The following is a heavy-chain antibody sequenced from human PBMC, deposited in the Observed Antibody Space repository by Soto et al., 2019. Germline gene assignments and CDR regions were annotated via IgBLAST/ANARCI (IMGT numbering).Heavy chain of an antibody. Sequence: GESLKISCKGSGYTFTSHWIGWVRQMPGKGLEWMGIIYPGDSDTRYSPSFQGQVIISADKSISTAYLQWSSLKASDTAMYYCARRVAARGELRDAFDIWGQGTMVTVSS. CDR3: ARRVAARGELRDAFDI. J-gene: IGHJ3*02. V-gene: IGHV5-51*01. D-gene: IGHD6-6*01. CDR1: GYTFTSHW. CDR2: IYPGDSDT.